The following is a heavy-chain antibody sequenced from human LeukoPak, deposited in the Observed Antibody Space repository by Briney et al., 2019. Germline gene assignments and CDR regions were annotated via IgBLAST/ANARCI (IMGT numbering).Heavy chain of an antibody. CDR2: FFLKGST. CDR1: GYSITSAYY. D-gene: IGHD5-24*01. V-gene: IGHV4-38-2*02. CDR3: ARDGEMATIENYFGY. J-gene: IGHJ4*02. Sequence: PSETLSLTCTVSGYSITSAYYWGWIRQPPGKGLEWIGSFFLKGSTYYNPSLKSRVSLSLDTSKNQFSLKLSSVTAADTAVYYCARDGEMATIENYFGYWGQGTLVTVSS.